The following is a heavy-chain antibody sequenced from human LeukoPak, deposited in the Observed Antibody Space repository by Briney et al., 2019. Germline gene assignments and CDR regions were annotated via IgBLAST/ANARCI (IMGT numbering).Heavy chain of an antibody. V-gene: IGHV1-58*01. CDR2: FIVGSGAT. CDR3: AADLSNPRMGASYLDS. D-gene: IGHD3-16*01. J-gene: IGHJ4*02. Sequence: GASVKVSCKASGFTSTNFAVQWVRQARGQRLEWIGWFIVGSGATKCAQDFQERVTITRDLSTSTLYMELRSLTSEDTAVYYCAADLSNPRMGASYLDSWGQGTLVTVSS. CDR1: GFTSTNFA.